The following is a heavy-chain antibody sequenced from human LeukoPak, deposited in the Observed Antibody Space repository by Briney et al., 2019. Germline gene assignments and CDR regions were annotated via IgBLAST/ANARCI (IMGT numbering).Heavy chain of an antibody. CDR3: SRASYSSDATHFDY. Sequence: ASVKVSCKASGYTFIDYYMHWVRQAPGQGLEWMGRINPNSGAADYTQEFQGRVTMTRDTSINTVYMELSRLRSDDTAVYYCSRASYSSDATHFDYWGQGTLVTVSS. CDR2: INPNSGAA. J-gene: IGHJ4*02. D-gene: IGHD4-11*01. V-gene: IGHV1-2*06. CDR1: GYTFIDYY.